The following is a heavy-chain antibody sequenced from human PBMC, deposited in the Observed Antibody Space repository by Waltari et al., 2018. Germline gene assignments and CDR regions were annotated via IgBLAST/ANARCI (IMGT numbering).Heavy chain of an antibody. CDR3: ARDRVVVARNPDAFDI. V-gene: IGHV1-69*13. CDR2: IIPIFGTA. Sequence: QVQLVQSGAEVKKPGSSVKVSCKASGGTFSSYAISWVRQAPGQGLEWMGGIIPIFGTANYAQKFQGRVTITADESTSTAYMELSSLRSEDTAVYYCARDRVVVARNPDAFDIWGQGTMVTVSS. J-gene: IGHJ3*02. CDR1: GGTFSSYA. D-gene: IGHD2-15*01.